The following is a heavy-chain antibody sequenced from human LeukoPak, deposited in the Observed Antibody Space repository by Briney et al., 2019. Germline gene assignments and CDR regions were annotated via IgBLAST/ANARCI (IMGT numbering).Heavy chain of an antibody. CDR1: GYSVSSVYY. CDR2: IDRSANT. CDR3: ARMYDYFGSGNYYNVINYYYMDV. J-gene: IGHJ6*03. V-gene: IGHV4-38-2*01. D-gene: IGHD3-10*01. Sequence: PSPTLSLACAVSGYSVSSVYYGGWIRQSPGKGLEWIGRIDRSANTYYTPPLKGRAAIPVDTSSNQFSLRLTSVTAADTAVYYCARMYDYFGSGNYYNVINYYYMDVWGKGTTVTVS.